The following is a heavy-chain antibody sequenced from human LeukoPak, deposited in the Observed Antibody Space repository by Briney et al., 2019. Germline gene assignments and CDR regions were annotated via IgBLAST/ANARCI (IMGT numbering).Heavy chain of an antibody. CDR3: MRSRGFFDY. CDR2: ISGSGGST. J-gene: IGHJ4*02. D-gene: IGHD3-10*01. CDR1: GFTFSSYA. Sequence: GGSLRLSCAASGFTFSSYAMSWVRQAPGKGLEWVSAISGSGGSTYYADSVKGRFTISRDDSRNTVFLQTNSLRAEDTAIYYCMRSRGFFDYWGQGTLVTVSS. V-gene: IGHV3-23*01.